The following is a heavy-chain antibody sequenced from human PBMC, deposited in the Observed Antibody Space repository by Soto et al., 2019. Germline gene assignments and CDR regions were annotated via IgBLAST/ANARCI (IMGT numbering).Heavy chain of an antibody. J-gene: IGHJ4*02. Sequence: EVQLVESGGGLVQPGRSLRLSCAASGFTFDDYAMHWVRQAPGKGLEWVSGISWNSGSIGYADSVKGRFTISRDNAKNCLYRQMHSLRAEDTALYYCAKAYCSSMSRRVEDWVQGTLVTV. V-gene: IGHV3-9*01. CDR3: AKAYCSSMSRRVED. CDR2: ISWNSGSI. CDR1: GFTFDDYA. D-gene: IGHD2-2*01.